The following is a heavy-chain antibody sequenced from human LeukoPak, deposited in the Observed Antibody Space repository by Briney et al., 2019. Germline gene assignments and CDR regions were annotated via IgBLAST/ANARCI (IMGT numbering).Heavy chain of an antibody. D-gene: IGHD5-18*01. CDR2: ILHDGSNK. Sequence: GGSLRLSCAASGFTFSSYAMHWARQAPGKGLEWVAVILHDGSNKQYADSVKGRFTISRDNSKNTLYLQINSLRAEDTAVYYCATLSGDSHGYDYWGLGTLVTVSS. V-gene: IGHV3-30*03. CDR1: GFTFSSYA. CDR3: ATLSGDSHGYDY. J-gene: IGHJ4*02.